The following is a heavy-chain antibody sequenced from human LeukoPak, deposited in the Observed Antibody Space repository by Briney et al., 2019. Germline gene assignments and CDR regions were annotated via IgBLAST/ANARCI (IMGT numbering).Heavy chain of an antibody. J-gene: IGHJ6*02. V-gene: IGHV1-2*02. CDR1: GYTFTGYN. D-gene: IGHD5-24*01. CDR2: INPNSGGT. Sequence: GGSVKVSCKPSGYTFTGYNMHWVRQAPRQRLERMGWINPNSGGTNYAQKFQGRVTMTRDTSISTAYMELSRLRSDDTAVYYCARDWMAGSRWGYYGMDVWGQGTTVTVSS. CDR3: ARDWMAGSRWGYYGMDV.